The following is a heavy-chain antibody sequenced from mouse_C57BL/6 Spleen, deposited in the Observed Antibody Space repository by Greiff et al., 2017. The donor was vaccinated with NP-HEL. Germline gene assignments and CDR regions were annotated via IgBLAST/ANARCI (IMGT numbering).Heavy chain of an antibody. D-gene: IGHD2-2*01. Sequence: QVQLQQSGAELMKPGASVKLSCKATGYTFTGYWIEWVKQRPGHGLEWIGEILPGSGSTNYTEKFKGKATFTADTSSNTAYMQLSSLTTEDSAIYYCAREGLRRDAMDYWGQGTSVTVSS. V-gene: IGHV1-9*01. CDR2: ILPGSGST. CDR1: GYTFTGYW. J-gene: IGHJ4*01. CDR3: AREGLRRDAMDY.